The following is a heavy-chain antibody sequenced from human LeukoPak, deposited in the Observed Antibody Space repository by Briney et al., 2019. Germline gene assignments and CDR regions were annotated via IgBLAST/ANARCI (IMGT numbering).Heavy chain of an antibody. CDR1: GFTFSSNS. V-gene: IGHV3-48*04. CDR3: AREGWLQLGLGDY. D-gene: IGHD5-24*01. CDR2: ISSTGGTI. J-gene: IGHJ4*02. Sequence: GGSLRLSCAASGFTFSSNSMNWVRQAPGKGLEWVSYISSTGGTIYYADSMKGRFTISRDNAKNSLYLQMNSLRAEDTAVYYCAREGWLQLGLGDYWGQGTLVTVSS.